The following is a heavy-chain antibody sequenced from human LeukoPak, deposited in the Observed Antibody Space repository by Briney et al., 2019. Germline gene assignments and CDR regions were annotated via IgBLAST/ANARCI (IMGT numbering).Heavy chain of an antibody. J-gene: IGHJ5*02. D-gene: IGHD6-19*01. CDR2: MNPNSGNT. V-gene: IGHV1-8*01. Sequence: ASVKVSCKASGYTFTSYDIHWVRQATGQGLEWMGWMNPNSGNTGYAQKFQGRVTMTRNTSISTAYMELSSLRSEDTAVYYCARVGIAVASTWFDPWGQGTLVTVSS. CDR3: ARVGIAVASTWFDP. CDR1: GYTFTSYD.